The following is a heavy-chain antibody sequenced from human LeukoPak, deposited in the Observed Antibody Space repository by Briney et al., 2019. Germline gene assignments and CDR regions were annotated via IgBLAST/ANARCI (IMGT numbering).Heavy chain of an antibody. CDR3: ARASSWYYFDY. CDR2: IYYSGNT. J-gene: IGHJ4*02. CDR1: GGSIISSNFF. Sequence: SETLSLTCAVSGGSIISSNFFWAWIRQPPGMGLGWIGSIYYSGNTYYNPSLKSRVTISLDTSKNQFSLNLNSVTAADTAVYYCARASSWYYFDYWGQGTLVTVSS. V-gene: IGHV4-39*07. D-gene: IGHD6-13*01.